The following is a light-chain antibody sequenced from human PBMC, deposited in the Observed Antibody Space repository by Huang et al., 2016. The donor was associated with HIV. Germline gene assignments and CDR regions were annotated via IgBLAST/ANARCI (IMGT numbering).Light chain of an antibody. J-gene: IGKJ5*01. V-gene: IGKV1-39*01. CDR3: QQSYSALSS. CDR1: QSISTY. CDR2: SAS. Sequence: IQMTQSPTSLSASVGDRVSIACRASQSISTYLNWYQQKPGNAPKLLIASASALHSGVPSRFSGSGSATYFTLTIRGLQLDDFATYYCQQSYSALSSFGPGTRL.